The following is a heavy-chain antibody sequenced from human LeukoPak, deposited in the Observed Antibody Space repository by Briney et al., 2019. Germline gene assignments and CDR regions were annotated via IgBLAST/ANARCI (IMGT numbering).Heavy chain of an antibody. CDR2: ISGSGGST. J-gene: IGHJ4*02. CDR1: GFTFSNYY. Sequence: HPGGSLRLSCAVSGFTFSNYYFSWVRQAPGKGLEWVSAISGSGGSTYYADSVKGRFTISRDNSKNTLYLQMNSLRAEDTAVYYCAKDQLPRRTGIAVAGFDYWGQGTLVTVSS. CDR3: AKDQLPRRTGIAVAGFDY. D-gene: IGHD6-19*01. V-gene: IGHV3-23*01.